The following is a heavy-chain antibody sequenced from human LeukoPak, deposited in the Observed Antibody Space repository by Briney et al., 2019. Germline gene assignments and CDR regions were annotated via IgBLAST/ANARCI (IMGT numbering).Heavy chain of an antibody. D-gene: IGHD5-12*01. J-gene: IGHJ4*02. CDR2: ISYDGSNK. V-gene: IGHV3-30*18. Sequence: QPGRSLSLSCAASGFTFSSYGMHWVRQAPGKGLEWVAVISYDGSNKYYADSVKGRFTISRDNSKNTLYLQMNSLRAEDTAVYYCAKDRSYDSGYDKGYYFDYWGQGTLVTVSS. CDR1: GFTFSSYG. CDR3: AKDRSYDSGYDKGYYFDY.